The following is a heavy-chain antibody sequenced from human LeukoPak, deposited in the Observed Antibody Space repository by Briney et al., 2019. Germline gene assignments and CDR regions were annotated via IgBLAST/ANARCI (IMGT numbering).Heavy chain of an antibody. D-gene: IGHD3-3*01. CDR2: ISSISTYT. CDR1: GFIFSNYG. Sequence: GGSLRLSCAASGFIFSNYGMIWVRQAPGKGPEWVSSISSISTYTHYADSVKGRFIISRDNAENSLFLQMNSLRAEDTAVYYCAREPFWSGYFSNLHFDYWGRGALVTVSS. CDR3: AREPFWSGYFSNLHFDY. J-gene: IGHJ4*02. V-gene: IGHV3-21*01.